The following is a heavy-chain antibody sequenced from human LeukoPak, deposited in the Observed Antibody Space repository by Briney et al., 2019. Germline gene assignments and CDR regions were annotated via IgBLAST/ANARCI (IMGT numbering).Heavy chain of an antibody. CDR3: AKDRGRRYFDWFIPPFDY. J-gene: IGHJ4*02. CDR1: GGSFSGYY. V-gene: IGHV4-34*01. CDR2: INNSGST. D-gene: IGHD3-9*01. Sequence: KPSETLSLTCAVDGGSFSGYYWCWIRQPPGKGLEWNGEINNSGSTNYNPSLKSRATISVDTSKNQFSLKLSSVTAADTGVYYCAKDRGRRYFDWFIPPFDYWGQGTLVTVSS.